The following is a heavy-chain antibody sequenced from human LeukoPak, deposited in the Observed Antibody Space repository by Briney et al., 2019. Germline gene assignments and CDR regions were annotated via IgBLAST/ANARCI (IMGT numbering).Heavy chain of an antibody. D-gene: IGHD3-22*01. CDR1: GFTFSSYG. CDR2: IWYDGGNK. J-gene: IGHJ4*02. V-gene: IGHV3-33*01. CDR3: ASGRGSYDSGAYYGG. Sequence: GGSLRLSCAASGFTFSSYGMHWVRQAPGKGLEWVAVIWYDGGNKYYADSVKGRFTISRDNSKNTLYLQMNSLRAEDTAVYYCASGRGSYDSGAYYGGWGQGTLVTVSS.